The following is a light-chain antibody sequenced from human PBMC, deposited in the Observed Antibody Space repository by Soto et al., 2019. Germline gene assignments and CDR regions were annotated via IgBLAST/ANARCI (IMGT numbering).Light chain of an antibody. V-gene: IGLV1-36*01. CDR3: AAWDDSLRV. CDR2: YDD. CDR1: SSNIGNNA. J-gene: IGLJ3*02. Sequence: QSVLTQPASVSEAPRQRVTISCSGSSSNIGNNAVNWYQQLPGKAPKLLIYYDDLLPSGVSDRFSGSKSGTSASLAISGLQSEDEADYYCAAWDDSLRVFGGGTKLTVL.